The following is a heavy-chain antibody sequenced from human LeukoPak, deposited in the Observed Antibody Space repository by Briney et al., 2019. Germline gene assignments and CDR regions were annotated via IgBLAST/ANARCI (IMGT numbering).Heavy chain of an antibody. V-gene: IGHV3-7*01. J-gene: IGHJ4*02. CDR2: IKQDGSEK. D-gene: IGHD6-6*01. Sequence: AGGSLRLSCAASGFTFSSYWMSWVRQAPGKGLEWVANIKQDGSEKYYVDSVKGRFTISRDNAKNSLYLQMNSLRAEDTAVYYCAKARVAARRGIDYWGQGTLVTVSS. CDR1: GFTFSSYW. CDR3: AKARVAARRGIDY.